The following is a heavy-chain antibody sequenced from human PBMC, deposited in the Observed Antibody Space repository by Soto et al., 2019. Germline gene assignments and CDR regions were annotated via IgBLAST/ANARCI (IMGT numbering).Heavy chain of an antibody. CDR1: GFTVSSNY. J-gene: IGHJ1*01. V-gene: IGHV3-53*01. Sequence: EVQLVESGGGLIQPGGSLRLSCAASGFTVSSNYMSWVRQAPGKGLEWVSVIYSGGSTSYADSVKGRFTISRDNSKIRVYLQMNSLRAEDTAVYYCARDLGRDSNKHWGQGTLVTVSS. CDR2: IYSGGST. CDR3: ARDLGRDSNKH. D-gene: IGHD4-4*01.